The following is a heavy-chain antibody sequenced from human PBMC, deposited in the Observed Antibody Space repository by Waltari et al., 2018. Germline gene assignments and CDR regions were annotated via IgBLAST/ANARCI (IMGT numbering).Heavy chain of an antibody. V-gene: IGHV1-2*05. J-gene: IGHJ3*01. CDR3: ATWRENAFDV. D-gene: IGHD1-1*01. CDR1: GYTFTGYF. CDR2: INPNSGGT. Sequence: QVQLVQSGAEMKKRGASVKVSCEASGYTFTGYFIHWVRQAPGQGLEWMGRINPNSGGTTYAQKFQGRVTLTRDKSINTAYMDLSRLTSDDTGMYYCATWRENAFDVWGQGTMVTVST.